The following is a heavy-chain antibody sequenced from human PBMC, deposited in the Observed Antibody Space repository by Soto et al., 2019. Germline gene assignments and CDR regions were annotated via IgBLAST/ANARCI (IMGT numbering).Heavy chain of an antibody. CDR2: IYYSGST. CDR1: GGSISRGGYY. V-gene: IGHV4-31*03. D-gene: IGHD3-22*01. J-gene: IGHJ4*02. CDR3: ARGKSSGYYYLDY. Sequence: SETLSLTCTVSGGSISRGGYYWSWIRQHPGKGLEWIGYIYYSGSTYYNPSLKSRVTISGDTSKNQFSLMLSSVTAADTAVYYCARGKSSGYYYLDYWGQGTLVTVSS.